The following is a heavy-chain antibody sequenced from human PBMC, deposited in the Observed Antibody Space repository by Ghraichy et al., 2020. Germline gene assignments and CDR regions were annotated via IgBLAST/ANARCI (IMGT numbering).Heavy chain of an antibody. D-gene: IGHD3-9*01. Sequence: SETLSLTCAVYGGSFSGYYWSWIRQPPGKGLEWIGEINHSGSTNYNPSLKSRVTISVDTSKNQFSLKLSSVTAADTAVYYCARGGRGWRYFDWSHPFDYWGQGTLVTVSS. CDR1: GGSFSGYY. V-gene: IGHV4-34*01. CDR3: ARGGRGWRYFDWSHPFDY. CDR2: INHSGST. J-gene: IGHJ4*02.